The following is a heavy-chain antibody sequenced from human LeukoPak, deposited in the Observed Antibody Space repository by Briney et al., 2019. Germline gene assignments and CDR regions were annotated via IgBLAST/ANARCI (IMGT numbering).Heavy chain of an antibody. CDR2: INHSGST. CDR1: GGSFSGYY. Sequence: SETLSLTCAVYGGSFSGYYWSWIRQPPGEGLEWIGEINHSGSTNYNPSLKSRVTISVDTSKNQFSLKLSSVTAADTAVYYCARAGYSGYDRPRFDYWGQGTLVTVSS. J-gene: IGHJ4*02. D-gene: IGHD5-12*01. V-gene: IGHV4-34*01. CDR3: ARAGYSGYDRPRFDY.